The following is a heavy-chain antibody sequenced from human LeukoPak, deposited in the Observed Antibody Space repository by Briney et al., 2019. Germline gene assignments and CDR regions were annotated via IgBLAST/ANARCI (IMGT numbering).Heavy chain of an antibody. CDR3: ARDGERYSSGWFGQSGPREIDY. D-gene: IGHD6-19*01. CDR2: ISAYNGNT. J-gene: IGHJ4*02. V-gene: IGHV1-18*01. Sequence: ASVKVSCKASGYTFTSYGISWVRQAPGQGLEWMGWISAYNGNTNYAQKLQGRVTMTTDTSTSTAYMELRSLRSDDTAVYYCARDGERYSSGWFGQSGPREIDYWGQGTLVTVSS. CDR1: GYTFTSYG.